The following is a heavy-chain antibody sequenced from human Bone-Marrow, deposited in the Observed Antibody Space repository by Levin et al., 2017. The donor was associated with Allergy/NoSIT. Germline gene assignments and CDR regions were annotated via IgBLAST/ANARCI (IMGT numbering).Heavy chain of an antibody. V-gene: IGHV3-49*03. CDR3: SRDTTGGWFGLRGAFDI. D-gene: IGHD3-10*01. CDR1: GFTFGDYA. Sequence: GGSLRLSCTTSGFTFGDYALSWFRQSPGKGLEWVGFIRTISYGGTTEYAASVKGRFTISRDDSKTIAYLQMNSLKSEDTAVYYCSRDTTGGWFGLRGAFDIWGQGTMVTVSS. CDR2: IRTISYGGTT. J-gene: IGHJ3*02.